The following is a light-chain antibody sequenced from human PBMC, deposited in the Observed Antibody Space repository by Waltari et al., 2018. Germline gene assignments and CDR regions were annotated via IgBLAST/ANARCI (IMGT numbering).Light chain of an antibody. V-gene: IGLV2-14*01. CDR1: RRHGGGFTF. J-gene: IGLJ2*01. CDR2: AVY. Sequence: QSALTQPASVSGSPGQSIPISCTGTRRHGGGFTFVSWYQPHPGKVPQLIIYAVYKRPSGVSYRVSGSKSGNTASLTISGLQAEDEADYYCSSYTSSSTGIFGGGTKLTVL. CDR3: SSYTSSSTGI.